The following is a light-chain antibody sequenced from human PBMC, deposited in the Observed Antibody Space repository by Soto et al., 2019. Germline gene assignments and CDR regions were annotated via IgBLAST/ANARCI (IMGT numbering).Light chain of an antibody. CDR2: GVT. Sequence: QSVLTQPASVSGSPGQSITISCTGTSSDVGGYNYVSWYQQHPGKAPKLMIYGVTNRPSEVSNRFSGSKSGNTASLTISGLQVEDAADYYCSSYTSSTTLSVVFGGGTKLTVL. V-gene: IGLV2-14*01. CDR3: SSYTSSTTLSVV. J-gene: IGLJ2*01. CDR1: SSDVGGYNY.